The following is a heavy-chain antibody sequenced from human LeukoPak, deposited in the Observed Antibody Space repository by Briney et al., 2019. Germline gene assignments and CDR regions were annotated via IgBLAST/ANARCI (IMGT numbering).Heavy chain of an antibody. CDR3: ALIGDHAWFDP. V-gene: IGHV1-2*02. J-gene: IGHJ5*02. CDR1: GYTFSGYY. CDR2: INPNSGGT. Sequence: ASVKVSCKASGYTFSGYYIFWVRRAPGQGLEWMGWINPNSGGTNYAPEFQGRLTMTRDTSITTAYMEPSTLRSDDTAVYYCALIGDHAWFDPWGQGTLVTVSS. D-gene: IGHD3-10*01.